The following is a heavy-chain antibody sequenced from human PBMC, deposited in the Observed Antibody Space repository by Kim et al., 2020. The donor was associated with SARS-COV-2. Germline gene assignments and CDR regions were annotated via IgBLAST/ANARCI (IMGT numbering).Heavy chain of an antibody. Sequence: SETLSLTCAVYGGSFSGYYWSWIRQPPGKGLEWIGEINHSGSTNYNPSLKSRVTISVDTSKNQFSLKLSSVTAADTAVYYCARVTLRYRLVRFDYWGQGTLVTVSS. CDR2: INHSGST. V-gene: IGHV4-34*01. D-gene: IGHD3-9*01. CDR3: ARVTLRYRLVRFDY. J-gene: IGHJ4*02. CDR1: GGSFSGYY.